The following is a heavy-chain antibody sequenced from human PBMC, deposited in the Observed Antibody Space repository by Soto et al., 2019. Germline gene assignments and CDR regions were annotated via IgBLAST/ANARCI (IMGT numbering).Heavy chain of an antibody. J-gene: IGHJ5*02. D-gene: IGHD2-15*01. CDR1: GFTFGDSY. V-gene: IGHV3-11*06. CDR2: ISPGSRYP. CDR3: VRGGGGGQFDL. Sequence: NPGGSLRLSCAGSGFTFGDSYMSWIRQAPGKGLEWLSYISPGSRYPAYADSVKGRFTISRDNAKRSLYLQMMSLTAEDTAIYYCVRGGGGGQFDLWGQGTVVTVSS.